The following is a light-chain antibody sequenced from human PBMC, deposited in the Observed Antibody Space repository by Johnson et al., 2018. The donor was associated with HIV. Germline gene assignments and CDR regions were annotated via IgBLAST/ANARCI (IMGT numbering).Light chain of an antibody. CDR2: DHN. V-gene: IGLV1-51*01. J-gene: IGLJ1*01. CDR1: NSNIGNNY. CDR3: GIWDSSLSAGV. Sequence: QSLLTQPPSVSAAPGQKVTISCSGSNSNIGNNYVSWYQQLPETAPKLLIYDHNKRPSGIPDRFSGSKSGTAATLGITGLQTGAEADYYCGIWDSSLSAGVFGSGTKVTVL.